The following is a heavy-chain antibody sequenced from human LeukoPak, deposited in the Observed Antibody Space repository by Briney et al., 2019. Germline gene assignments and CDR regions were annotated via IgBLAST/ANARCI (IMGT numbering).Heavy chain of an antibody. Sequence: PSETLSLTCTVSGGSISSSYWSWIRQPPGKGPEWIGYTHHSGTTHYNPTLKSRVTISVDTSKNQFSLRLSSVTAADTAVYYCATSGYCTSFNCPSSYYYYGLDVWGQGTTVTVSS. CDR1: GGSISSSY. V-gene: IGHV4-59*01. CDR2: THHSGTT. CDR3: ATSGYCTSFNCPSSYYYYGLDV. D-gene: IGHD2-2*03. J-gene: IGHJ6*02.